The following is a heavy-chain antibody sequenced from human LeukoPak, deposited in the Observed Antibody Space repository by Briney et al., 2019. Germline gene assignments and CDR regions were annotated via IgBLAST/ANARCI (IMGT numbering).Heavy chain of an antibody. J-gene: IGHJ4*02. V-gene: IGHV3-30*02. CDR1: GFTFSSYG. CDR2: IRYDESNK. Sequence: PGGSLRLSCAASGFTFSSYGMHWVRQAPGKGLEWVAFIRYDESNKHYADSVKGRFTISRDNSKNTLYLQMNSLRAEDTAVYYCAKASTYYDILTGYFDYWGQGTLVSVSS. CDR3: AKASTYYDILTGYFDY. D-gene: IGHD3-9*01.